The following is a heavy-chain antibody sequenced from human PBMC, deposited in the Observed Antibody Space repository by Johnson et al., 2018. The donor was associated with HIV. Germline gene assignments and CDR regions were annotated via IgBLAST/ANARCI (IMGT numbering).Heavy chain of an antibody. Sequence: QVQLVESGGGVVQPGRSLRLSCAASGFTFRSHAMHWVRQAPGTGLEWVAVISYDGNNKFQADSVQGRFIISRDNSKNTLYIQMNSLRAEDTAVYYCARSYSTSWNASDIWGQGTMVTVSS. J-gene: IGHJ3*02. CDR2: ISYDGNNK. CDR3: ARSYSTSWNASDI. CDR1: GFTFRSHA. V-gene: IGHV3-30*14. D-gene: IGHD4-11*01.